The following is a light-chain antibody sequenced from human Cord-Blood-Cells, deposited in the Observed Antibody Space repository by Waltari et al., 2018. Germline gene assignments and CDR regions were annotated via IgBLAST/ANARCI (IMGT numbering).Light chain of an antibody. CDR3: QVWDSSSVV. J-gene: IGLJ2*01. CDR1: NIGSKS. CDR2: YDS. Sequence: SYVLPQPPSVSVAPGKTARITCGGNNIGSKSVHWYQQKPGQAPVLVIYYDSDRPSGIPERFSGSNSGNTATLTISRVEAGDEADYYCQVWDSSSVVFGGGTK. V-gene: IGLV3-21*04.